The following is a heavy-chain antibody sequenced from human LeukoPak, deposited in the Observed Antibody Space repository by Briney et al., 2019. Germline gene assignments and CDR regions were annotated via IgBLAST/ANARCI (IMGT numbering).Heavy chain of an antibody. CDR3: AKGMYTGSWYYDA. V-gene: IGHV3-20*04. Sequence: SGGSLRLSCAASGFTFDDYGMSWVRQAPGKGLEWVSGINWNGGSTGYADSVKGRFTISRDNAKNSLYLQMNSLRPEDTAIYYCAKGMYTGSWYYDAWGQGTLVSVSS. D-gene: IGHD6-13*01. CDR2: INWNGGST. CDR1: GFTFDDYG. J-gene: IGHJ5*02.